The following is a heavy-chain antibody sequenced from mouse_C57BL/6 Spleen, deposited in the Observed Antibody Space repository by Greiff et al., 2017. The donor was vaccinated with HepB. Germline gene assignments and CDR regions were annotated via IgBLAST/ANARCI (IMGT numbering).Heavy chain of an antibody. V-gene: IGHV1-64*01. J-gene: IGHJ4*01. CDR3: ERYGITPGFYALDY. Sequence: VQLQQPGAELVKPGASVKLSCKASGYTFTSYWMHWVKQRPGQGLEWIGMIHPNSGSTNYNEKFKSKATLTVDKSSSTAYMQLSSLTSEDSAVYFCERYGITPGFYALDYRGQGASV. D-gene: IGHD1-1*01. CDR2: IHPNSGST. CDR1: GYTFTSYW.